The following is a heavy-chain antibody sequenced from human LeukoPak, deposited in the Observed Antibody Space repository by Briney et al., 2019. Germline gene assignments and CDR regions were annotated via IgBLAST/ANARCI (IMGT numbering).Heavy chain of an antibody. V-gene: IGHV4-59*08. CDR2: IYYSGGT. CDR3: AGSGTTPNLFDY. CDR1: GGSISSYY. D-gene: IGHD3-10*01. Sequence: SETLSLTCTVSGGSISSYYWSWIRQPPGKGLEWIGYIYYSGGTNYNPSLKSRVTISVDTSKNQFSLKLSSVTAADTAVYYCAGSGTTPNLFDYWGQGTLVTVSS. J-gene: IGHJ4*02.